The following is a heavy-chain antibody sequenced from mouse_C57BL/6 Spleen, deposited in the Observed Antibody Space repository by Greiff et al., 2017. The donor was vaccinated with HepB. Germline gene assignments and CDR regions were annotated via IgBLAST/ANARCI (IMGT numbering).Heavy chain of an antibody. D-gene: IGHD2-4*01. Sequence: VQLQQSGAELVRPGTSVKVSCKASGYAFTNYLIEWVKQRPGQGLEWIGVINPGSGGTNYNEKFKGKATLTADKSSSTAYMQLSSLTSEDSAVYFCARAYDYARFAYWGQGTLVTVSA. CDR3: ARAYDYARFAY. CDR1: GYAFTNYL. V-gene: IGHV1-54*01. J-gene: IGHJ3*01. CDR2: INPGSGGT.